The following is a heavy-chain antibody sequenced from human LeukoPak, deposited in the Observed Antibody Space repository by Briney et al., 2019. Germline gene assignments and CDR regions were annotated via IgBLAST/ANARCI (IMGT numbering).Heavy chain of an antibody. CDR2: ISAYNGNT. CDR3: ARDSRIRGFDY. J-gene: IGHJ4*02. Sequence: ASVKVSCKASGYTFTSYGYCWVRQAPGQGLEWMGWISAYNGNTNNAQKLQGRVTMTTDTSTSTAYKELRSLRSDDTAVYYCARDSRIRGFDYWGQGTLVTVSS. V-gene: IGHV1-18*01. CDR1: GYTFTSYG. D-gene: IGHD6-13*01.